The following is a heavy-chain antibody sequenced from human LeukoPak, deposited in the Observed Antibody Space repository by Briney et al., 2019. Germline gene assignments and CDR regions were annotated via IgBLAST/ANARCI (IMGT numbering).Heavy chain of an antibody. CDR2: IYHSGST. J-gene: IGHJ2*01. CDR1: GYSITRGSY. CDR3: ARQYYYGSGSYTIYWYFDL. V-gene: IGHV4-38-2*02. D-gene: IGHD3-10*01. Sequence: PSETLSLTCTVSGYSITRGSYWGWIRQPPGKGLEWIANIYHSGSTYYNPSLKSRVTISVDTSKNQFSLKLSSGTAADTAVYYCARQYYYGSGSYTIYWYFDLWGRGTLVTVSS.